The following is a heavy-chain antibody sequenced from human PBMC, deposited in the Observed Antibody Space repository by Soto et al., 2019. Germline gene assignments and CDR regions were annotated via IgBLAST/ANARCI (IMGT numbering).Heavy chain of an antibody. CDR2: VHGGDSNT. CDR1: GYMLTNYW. V-gene: IGHV5-51*01. Sequence: PGESLKISCKGSGYMLTNYWIGWVRQMPGKGLEWVGIVHGGDSNTRYSPSFDGQVTISTDKSINTAYLQWSSLKASDTAMYYCARRVTSSTGWDYWGQGTLVTVS. J-gene: IGHJ4*02. CDR3: ARRVTSSTGWDY. D-gene: IGHD6-19*01.